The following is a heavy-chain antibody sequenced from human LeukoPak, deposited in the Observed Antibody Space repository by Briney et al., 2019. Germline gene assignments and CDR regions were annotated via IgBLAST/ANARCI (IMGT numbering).Heavy chain of an antibody. CDR3: ARADYGDYSYYYMDV. CDR2: IHYSGST. CDR1: GGSISSYY. J-gene: IGHJ6*03. V-gene: IGHV4-59*01. Sequence: PSETLSLTCTVSGGSISSYYWSWIRQPPGKGLEWIGYIHYSGSTHYNPSLKSRVTISVDTSKNQFSLKLSSVTAADTAVYYCARADYGDYSYYYMDVWGKGTTVTISS. D-gene: IGHD4-17*01.